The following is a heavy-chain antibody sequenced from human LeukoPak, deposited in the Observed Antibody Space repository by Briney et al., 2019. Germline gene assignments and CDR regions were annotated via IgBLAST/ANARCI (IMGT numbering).Heavy chain of an antibody. V-gene: IGHV1-24*01. Sequence: ASVKVSCKVSGYTLTELSMHWVRQAPGKGLEWMGGFDPEDGETIYAQKFQGRVTMTEDTSTDTAYMELSSLRSEDTAVYYCATAVYYYDSSGCYYLDYWGQGTLVTVSS. CDR3: ATAVYYYDSSGCYYLDY. D-gene: IGHD3-22*01. CDR2: FDPEDGET. CDR1: GYTLTELS. J-gene: IGHJ4*02.